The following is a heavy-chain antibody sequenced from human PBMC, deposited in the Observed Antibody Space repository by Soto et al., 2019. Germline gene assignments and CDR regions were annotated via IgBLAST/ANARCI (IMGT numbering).Heavy chain of an antibody. CDR2: ISGGGSAT. J-gene: IGHJ4*02. V-gene: IGHV3-23*01. CDR1: GFSFSGYV. CDR3: AKRSASKRPYYFDF. Sequence: GGSLRLSCATSGFSFSGYVMSWVRQAPGMGLEWVSAISGGGSATYYADSVKGRFTLSRDSSKNTLYLQMNSLRAEDTALYYCAKRSASKRPYYFDFWGQGTLVIVSS. D-gene: IGHD6-6*01.